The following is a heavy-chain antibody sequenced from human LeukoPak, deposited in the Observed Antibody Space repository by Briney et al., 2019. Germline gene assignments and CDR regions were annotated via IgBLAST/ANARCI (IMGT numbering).Heavy chain of an antibody. CDR1: GGSFSAYY. Sequence: SETLSLTCPVYGGSFSAYYWSWIREPPGKGLEWIGEINHSGSTNYNPSLASRLTISVDTSNNQFSLKLRSVTAAHTARYCFAGGGWVNWNLDAFEIWARGTRVSLSS. J-gene: IGHJ3*02. CDR3: AGGGWVNWNLDAFEI. CDR2: INHSGST. V-gene: IGHV4-34*01. D-gene: IGHD1-1*01.